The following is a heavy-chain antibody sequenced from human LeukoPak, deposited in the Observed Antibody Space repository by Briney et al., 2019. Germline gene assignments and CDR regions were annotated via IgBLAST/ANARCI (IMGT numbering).Heavy chain of an antibody. CDR2: IYPGDSDT. Sequence: GEPLQISSKGSGHSFTSYWIAWVRPMPGKGLEWMGIIYPGDSDTRYSPSFEGQVTISADKSISTAYLQWSSLKASDTAMYYCARPRGDSTGYYDAFHIWGQGTMVTVSS. CDR3: ARPRGDSTGYYDAFHI. J-gene: IGHJ3*02. V-gene: IGHV5-51*01. D-gene: IGHD3-22*01. CDR1: GHSFTSYW.